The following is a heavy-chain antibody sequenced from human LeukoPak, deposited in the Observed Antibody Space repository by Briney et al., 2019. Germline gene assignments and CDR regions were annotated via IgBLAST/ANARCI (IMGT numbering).Heavy chain of an antibody. J-gene: IGHJ4*02. V-gene: IGHV3-23*01. CDR1: GFTFSSYA. Sequence: PGGSLRLSCAASGFTFSSYAMSWVRQAPGTGLEWVSSMSASGGSTYYADSVKGRFTVSRGNSKNTLYLQMNSLRAEDTAVYYCAKDSAEQQLVRDFDYWGQGTLVTVSS. CDR3: AKDSAEQQLVRDFDY. D-gene: IGHD6-13*01. CDR2: MSASGGST.